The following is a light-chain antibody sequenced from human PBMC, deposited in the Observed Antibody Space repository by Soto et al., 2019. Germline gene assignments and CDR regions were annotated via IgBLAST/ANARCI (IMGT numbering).Light chain of an antibody. J-gene: IGKJ1*01. CDR3: QQYSSVWS. CDR1: QSSSSNY. CDR2: GAT. V-gene: IGKV3-20*01. Sequence: EILLTQSPGTLSLSPGERVTLSCRASQSSSSNYLAWYQQKPGQAPRILIYGATTRATGIPDRFSGSESGTDFTLTISRLEPEDSAVYYCQQYSSVWSFGQGTKVNIK.